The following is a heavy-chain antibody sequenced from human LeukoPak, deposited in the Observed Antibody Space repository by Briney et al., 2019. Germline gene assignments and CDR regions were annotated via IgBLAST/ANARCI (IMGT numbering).Heavy chain of an antibody. Sequence: ASVKVSCKASGYTFSAYYMHWGRQAPGQGLEWMGWINPKSGGTNYAQKFQGRVTMTRDTSISTVYMELSRLTSADTAVYYCAGDQDSYGYGVDYWGQGSLVTVTS. CDR3: AGDQDSYGYGVDY. J-gene: IGHJ4*02. V-gene: IGHV1-2*02. D-gene: IGHD5-18*01. CDR1: GYTFSAYY. CDR2: INPKSGGT.